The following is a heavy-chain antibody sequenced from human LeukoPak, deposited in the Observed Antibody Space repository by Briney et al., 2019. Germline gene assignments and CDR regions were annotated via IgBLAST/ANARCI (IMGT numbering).Heavy chain of an antibody. Sequence: SSETLSLTCTVSGGSISSYYWSWIRQPAGKGLEWIGRIYTSGSTNYNPSLKSRVTMSVDTSKNQFSLKLSSVTAADTAVHYCARESWDYGSGSLVVASYYFDYWGQGTLVTVSS. D-gene: IGHD3-10*01. J-gene: IGHJ4*02. CDR2: IYTSGST. CDR1: GGSISSYY. V-gene: IGHV4-4*07. CDR3: ARESWDYGSGSLVVASYYFDY.